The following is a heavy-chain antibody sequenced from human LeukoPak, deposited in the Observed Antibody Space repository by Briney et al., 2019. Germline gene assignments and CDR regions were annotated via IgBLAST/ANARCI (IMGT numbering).Heavy chain of an antibody. Sequence: ASVKVSCKASEYTLTGYYLHWVRQAPGRGLEWVGWINPHGGGTDYAQTFQGRVTLTRDTSITTAYMELNRLTADDTAVYYCASTFGGSGSYDFDYWGQGTLVAVSS. V-gene: IGHV1-2*02. D-gene: IGHD3-10*01. CDR3: ASTFGGSGSYDFDY. CDR2: INPHGGGT. CDR1: EYTLTGYY. J-gene: IGHJ4*02.